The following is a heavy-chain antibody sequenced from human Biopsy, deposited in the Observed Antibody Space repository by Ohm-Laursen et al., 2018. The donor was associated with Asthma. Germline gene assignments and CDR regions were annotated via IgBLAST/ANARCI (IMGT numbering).Heavy chain of an antibody. CDR3: ARGWNCGGDCYSLDS. Sequence: SQTLSLTCAVSGDSNDSGDYSWTWIRQSPGLGLEWIGYIFRNGDTYYNPTLKNRVTISIDRSKNQFSLRLRSVTAADTAVYYCARGWNCGGDCYSLDSWGQGTLVTVSS. CDR1: GDSNDSGDYS. CDR2: IFRNGDT. D-gene: IGHD2-21*02. V-gene: IGHV4-30-2*06. J-gene: IGHJ4*02.